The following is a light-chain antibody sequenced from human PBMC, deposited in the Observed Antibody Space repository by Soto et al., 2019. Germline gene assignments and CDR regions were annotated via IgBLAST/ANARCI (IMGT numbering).Light chain of an antibody. J-gene: IGKJ4*01. CDR2: AAS. CDR3: QQSYSTPRT. V-gene: IGKV1-39*01. Sequence: DIQMTQSPSSLSASVGDRVTITCRASQSIARHLNWYQQKPGEAPKLLIYAASSFQSGVPSRFSGSGSGTDFTLTIISLQTEDFATYYCQQSYSTPRTFGGGTKVEIK. CDR1: QSIARH.